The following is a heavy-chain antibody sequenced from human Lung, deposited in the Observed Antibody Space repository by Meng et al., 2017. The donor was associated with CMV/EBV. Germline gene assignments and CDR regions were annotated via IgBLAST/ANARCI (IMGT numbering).Heavy chain of an antibody. D-gene: IGHD2-2*01. CDR2: IRSKAYGGTT. CDR1: GFTFGDYA. V-gene: IGHV3-49*04. Sequence: SXKISXTASGFTFGDYAMSWVRQAPGKGLEWVGFIRSKAYGGTTEYAASVKGRFTTSRDDSKSIAYLQMNSLKTEDTAVYYCTRKLLSYYYYGMDVWGQGXTVTFSS. CDR3: TRKLLSYYYYGMDV. J-gene: IGHJ6*02.